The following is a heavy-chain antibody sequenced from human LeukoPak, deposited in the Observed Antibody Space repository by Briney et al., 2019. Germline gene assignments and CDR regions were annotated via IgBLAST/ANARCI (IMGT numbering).Heavy chain of an antibody. CDR1: GYTFTGYY. CDR3: ARARIQHNWFDP. V-gene: IGHV1-2*02. CDR2: INPNSGGI. J-gene: IGHJ5*02. D-gene: IGHD5-18*01. Sequence: ASVKVSCKASGYTFTGYYMHWVRQAPGQGLEWMGWINPNSGGINYAQKFQGRVTMTRDTSISTAYMELSRLRSDDTAVYYCARARIQHNWFDPWGQGTLVTVSS.